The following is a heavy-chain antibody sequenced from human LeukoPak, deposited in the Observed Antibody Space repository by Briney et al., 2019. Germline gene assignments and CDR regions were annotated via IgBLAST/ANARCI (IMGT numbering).Heavy chain of an antibody. J-gene: IGHJ3*02. CDR2: ISGSGGST. V-gene: IGHV3-23*01. D-gene: IGHD2-2*02. CDR1: GFTFSSYA. CDR3: AKGPSIVVVPAAIRGDAFDI. Sequence: PGGSLGLSCAASGFTFSSYAMSWVRQAPGKGLEWVSAISGSGGSTYYADSVKGRFTISRDNSKNTLYLQMNSLRAEDTAVCYCAKGPSIVVVPAAIRGDAFDIWGQGTMVTVSS.